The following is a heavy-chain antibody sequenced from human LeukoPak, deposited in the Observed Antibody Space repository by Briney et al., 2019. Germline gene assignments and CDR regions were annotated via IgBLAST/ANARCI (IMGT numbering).Heavy chain of an antibody. CDR2: INPNNGGT. Sequence: GASVKVSCKASGYTLTGYYMHWVRQAPGQGLEWMGWINPNNGGTKYAQKFQGRVTMTRDMSISTAYMDLSRLRSDDTAVYYCARSGGATDFDFWAQGTLVTVSS. V-gene: IGHV1-2*02. CDR1: GYTLTGYY. CDR3: ARSGGATDFDF. J-gene: IGHJ4*02. D-gene: IGHD1-26*01.